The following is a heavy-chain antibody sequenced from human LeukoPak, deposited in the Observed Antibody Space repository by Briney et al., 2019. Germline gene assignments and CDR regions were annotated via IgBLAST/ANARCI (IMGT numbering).Heavy chain of an antibody. J-gene: IGHJ5*02. CDR3: ARRPRPHYNWKREGPGVYNWFDP. CDR2: INHSGST. D-gene: IGHD1-20*01. Sequence: SETLSLTCAVYGGSFSGYYWSWIRQPPGKGLEWIGEINHSGSTNYNPSLKSRVTISVDTSKNQFSLKLSSVTAADTAVYYCARRPRPHYNWKREGPGVYNWFDPWGQGTLVTVSS. CDR1: GGSFSGYY. V-gene: IGHV4-34*01.